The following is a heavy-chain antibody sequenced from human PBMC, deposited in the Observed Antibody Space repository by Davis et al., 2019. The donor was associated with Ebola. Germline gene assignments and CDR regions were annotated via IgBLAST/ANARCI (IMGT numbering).Heavy chain of an antibody. CDR2: ISAYNGNT. D-gene: IGHD6-6*01. Sequence: ASVKVSCKASGYTFTSYGISWVRQAPGQGLEWMGWISAYNGNTNYAQKFQGWVTMTRDTSISTAYMELSRLRSDDTAVYYCARDRVYIGQLESMDVWGQGTTVTVSS. V-gene: IGHV1-18*01. CDR1: GYTFTSYG. CDR3: ARDRVYIGQLESMDV. J-gene: IGHJ6*02.